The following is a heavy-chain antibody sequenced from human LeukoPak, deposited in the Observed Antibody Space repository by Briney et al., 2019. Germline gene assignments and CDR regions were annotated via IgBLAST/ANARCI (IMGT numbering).Heavy chain of an antibody. CDR1: GFIFSSYG. V-gene: IGHV3-30*18. J-gene: IGHJ6*02. Sequence: GGSLRLSCAASGFIFSSYGMHWVRQAPGKGLEWLAVISYDGSNKYYADSVKGRFTISRDNSKNTLYLQMSSLRAEDTAVYYCAKSVRWELPDDYYYGMDVWGQGTTVTVSS. CDR2: ISYDGSNK. D-gene: IGHD1-26*01. CDR3: AKSVRWELPDDYYYGMDV.